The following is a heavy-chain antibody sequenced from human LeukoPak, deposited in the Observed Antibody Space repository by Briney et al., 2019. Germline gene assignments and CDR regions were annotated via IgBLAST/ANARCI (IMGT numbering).Heavy chain of an antibody. CDR1: GGTFSSYA. D-gene: IGHD1-14*01. V-gene: IGHV1-69*13. J-gene: IGHJ6*02. Sequence: SVKVSCKASGGTFSSYAISWVRQAPGQGLEWMGGIIPIFGTANYAQKFQGRVTITADESTSTAYMELSSLRSEDTAVYYCARDWGTLEDYYYGMDVWGQGTTVTVSS. CDR3: ARDWGTLEDYYYGMDV. CDR2: IIPIFGTA.